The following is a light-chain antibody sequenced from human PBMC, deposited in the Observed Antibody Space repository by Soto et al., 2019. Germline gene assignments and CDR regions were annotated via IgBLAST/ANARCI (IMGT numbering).Light chain of an antibody. CDR1: SGHSSYA. Sequence: QPVLTQSPSASASLGASVKLTCTLSSGHSSYAIAWHQQQPEKGPRYLMKLNSDGSHSKGDGIPDRFSGSSSGAERYLTISSLQSEDEADYYCQTWATGIWVFGGRTKLTVL. CDR3: QTWATGIWV. V-gene: IGLV4-69*01. J-gene: IGLJ3*02. CDR2: LNSDGSH.